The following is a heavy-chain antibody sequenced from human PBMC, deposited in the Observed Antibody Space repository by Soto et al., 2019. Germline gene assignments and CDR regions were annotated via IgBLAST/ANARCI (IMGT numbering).Heavy chain of an antibody. CDR3: ARGQTISTVHWPYYYYYYMDV. CDR2: INHSGST. J-gene: IGHJ6*03. CDR1: GGSFSGYY. D-gene: IGHD4-4*01. Sequence: SETLSLTCAVYGGSFSGYYWSWIRQPPGKGLEWIGEINHSGSTNYNPSLKSRVTISVDTSKNQFSLKLSSVTAADTAVYYCARGQTISTVHWPYYYYYYMDVWGKGTTVTVSS. V-gene: IGHV4-34*01.